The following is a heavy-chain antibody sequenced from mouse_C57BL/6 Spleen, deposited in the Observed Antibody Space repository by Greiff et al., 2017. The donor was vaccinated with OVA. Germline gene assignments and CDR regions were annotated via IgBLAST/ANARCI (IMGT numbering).Heavy chain of an antibody. CDR3: ATGGRYDYDDRAMDY. J-gene: IGHJ4*01. D-gene: IGHD2-4*01. V-gene: IGHV1-50*01. Sequence: QVQLQQPGAELVKPGASVKLSCKASGYTFTSYWMQWVKQRPGQGLEWIGEIDPSDSYTNYNQKFKGKATLTVDTSSSTAYMQLSSLTSEDSAVYYCATGGRYDYDDRAMDYWGQGTSVTVSS. CDR2: IDPSDSYT. CDR1: GYTFTSYW.